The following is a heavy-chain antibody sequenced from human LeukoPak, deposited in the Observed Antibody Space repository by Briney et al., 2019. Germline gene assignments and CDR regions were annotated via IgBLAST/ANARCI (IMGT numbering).Heavy chain of an antibody. D-gene: IGHD3-10*01. J-gene: IGHJ5*02. Sequence: GGSLRLSCAASGFTFSSYLMSWVRQAPGKGLEWVANIKQDGSEKYYVDSVKGRFTISRDNAKNSLYLQMNSLRAEDTAVYYCARDPYGSGSYSRFDPWGQGTLVTVSS. CDR3: ARDPYGSGSYSRFDP. CDR1: GFTFSSYL. V-gene: IGHV3-7*01. CDR2: IKQDGSEK.